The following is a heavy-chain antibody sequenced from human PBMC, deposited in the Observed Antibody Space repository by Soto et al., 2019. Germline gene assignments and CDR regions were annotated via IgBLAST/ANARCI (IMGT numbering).Heavy chain of an antibody. V-gene: IGHV1-58*01. CDR3: AADSPTTVTTYYYYGMDV. Sequence: SVKVSCKASGFTFTSSAVQWVRQARGQRLEWIGWIVVGSGNTNYAQKFQERVTVTRDMSTSTAYMELSSLRSEDTAVYYCAADSPTTVTTYYYYGMDVWGQGTTVTVSS. D-gene: IGHD4-4*01. J-gene: IGHJ6*02. CDR1: GFTFTSSA. CDR2: IVVGSGNT.